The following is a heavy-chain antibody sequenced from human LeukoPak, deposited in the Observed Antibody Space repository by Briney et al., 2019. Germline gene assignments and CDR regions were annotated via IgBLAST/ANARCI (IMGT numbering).Heavy chain of an antibody. CDR3: ARDLDPSLPRLYYYDSSGYQNPAFDY. CDR1: GFTFSSYS. CDR2: ISSSSSYI. Sequence: PGGSLRLSCAASGFTFSSYSMNWVRQAPGKGLEWVSSISSSSSYIYYADSVKGRFTISRDNAKNSLYLRMNSLRAEDTAVYYCARDLDPSLPRLYYYDSSGYQNPAFDYWGQGTLVTVSS. J-gene: IGHJ4*02. D-gene: IGHD3-22*01. V-gene: IGHV3-21*01.